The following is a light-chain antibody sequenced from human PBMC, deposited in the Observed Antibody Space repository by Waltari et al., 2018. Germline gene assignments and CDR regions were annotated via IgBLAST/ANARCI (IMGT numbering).Light chain of an antibody. J-gene: IGLJ2*01. CDR1: GSNIGNNF. Sequence: QSVLTQPPSVSAAPGQKVTITCSGTGSNIGNNFVSWYQQLPGTAPKLLIYDKNKRPSGIPDRFSGSKSCTSATLGITGLQTGDEADYYCGTWDTDLSVVFGGGTKLTVL. V-gene: IGLV1-51*01. CDR2: DKN. CDR3: GTWDTDLSVV.